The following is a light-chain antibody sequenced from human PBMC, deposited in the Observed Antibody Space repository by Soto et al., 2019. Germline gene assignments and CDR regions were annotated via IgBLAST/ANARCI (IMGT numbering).Light chain of an antibody. V-gene: IGKV3-11*01. CDR1: QSVSTY. Sequence: DIVLTHAPATLSLSPGERATLSCWASQSVSTYLAWYQQKPGQAPRLLIYDASSRATGIPARFSGSGSGTDFTLTISSVEPEDFAVYYCQQRSNWITFGQGTRLEI. J-gene: IGKJ5*01. CDR3: QQRSNWIT. CDR2: DAS.